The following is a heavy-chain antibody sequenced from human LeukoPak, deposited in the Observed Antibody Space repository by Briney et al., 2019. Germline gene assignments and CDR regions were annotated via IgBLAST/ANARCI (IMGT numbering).Heavy chain of an antibody. CDR2: ISYDGSNK. Sequence: GGSLRLSCAASGFTFSSYGMHWVRQAPGKGLEWVAVISYDGSNKYYADSVKGRFTISRDNAKNSLDLQMNNLRDEDTAIYYCTKAGVVGAKAGFDNWGQGTLVTVSS. CDR1: GFTFSSYG. J-gene: IGHJ4*02. CDR3: TKAGVVGAKAGFDN. D-gene: IGHD1-26*01. V-gene: IGHV3-30*18.